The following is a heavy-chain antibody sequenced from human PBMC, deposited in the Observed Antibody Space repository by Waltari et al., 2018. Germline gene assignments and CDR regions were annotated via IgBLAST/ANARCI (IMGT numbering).Heavy chain of an antibody. CDR2: IKQDGSEK. CDR3: ARDSVVVPAATEWYFDL. V-gene: IGHV3-7*01. J-gene: IGHJ2*01. CDR1: GFTFSSYW. D-gene: IGHD2-2*01. Sequence: EVQLVESGGGLVQPGGSLRLSCAASGFTFSSYWMSWVRQAPGKGLEWVANIKQDGSEKYYVDSVKGRFTISRDNAKNSLYLQMNSLRAEDTAVYYCARDSVVVPAATEWYFDLWGRGTLVTVSS.